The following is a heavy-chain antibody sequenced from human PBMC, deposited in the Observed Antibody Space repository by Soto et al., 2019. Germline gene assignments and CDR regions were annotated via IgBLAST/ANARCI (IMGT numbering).Heavy chain of an antibody. CDR3: ARVRGRGSYPYYYYYYGMDV. Sequence: SVKVSCKASGGTFSSYDITWVRQAPGQGLEWMGGIIPIFGTANYAQKFQGRVTITADESTSTAYMELSSLRSEDTAVYYCARVRGRGSYPYYYYYYGMDVWGQGTTVTFSS. D-gene: IGHD1-26*01. CDR1: GGTFSSYD. J-gene: IGHJ6*02. V-gene: IGHV1-69*01. CDR2: IIPIFGTA.